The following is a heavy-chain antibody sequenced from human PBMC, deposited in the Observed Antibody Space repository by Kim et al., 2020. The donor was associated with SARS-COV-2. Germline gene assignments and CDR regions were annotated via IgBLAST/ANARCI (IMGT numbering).Heavy chain of an antibody. J-gene: IGHJ4*02. CDR3: ARDPSLDGIAVAEHFDY. CDR1: GYTFTGYY. Sequence: ASVKVSCKTSGYTFTGYYMHWVRQAPGQGLEWMGWINPNSGGTNYAQNFQGRVTMTRDTSNSTAYMELSRLRSDDTAVYYCARDPSLDGIAVAEHFDYWGQGTLVTVSS. CDR2: INPNSGGT. V-gene: IGHV1-2*02. D-gene: IGHD6-19*01.